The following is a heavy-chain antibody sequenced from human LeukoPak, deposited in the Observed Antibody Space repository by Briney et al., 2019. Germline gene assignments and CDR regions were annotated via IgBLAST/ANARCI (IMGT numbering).Heavy chain of an antibody. V-gene: IGHV1-69*05. CDR3: ARERGVYSCGCAFDI. J-gene: IGHJ3*02. Sequence: SVKVSCKASGGTFSSYAISWVRQAPGQGLEWMGRIIPIFGTANYAQKFQGRVTITTDESTSTAYMELSSLRSEDTAVYYCARERGVYSCGCAFDIWGQGTMVTVSS. CDR2: IIPIFGTA. CDR1: GGTFSSYA. D-gene: IGHD5-18*01.